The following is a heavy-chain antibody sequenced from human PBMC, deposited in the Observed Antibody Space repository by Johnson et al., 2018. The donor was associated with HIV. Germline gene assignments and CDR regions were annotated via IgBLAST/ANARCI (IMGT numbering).Heavy chain of an antibody. CDR2: IYSGDTT. J-gene: IGHJ1*01. V-gene: IGHV3-66*02. D-gene: IGHD3-10*02. CDR3: GLLGLCWAM. Sequence: VQLVESGGGLVQPGGSLRLSCAVSGFTVNGNYMSWVRQAPGKGLEWVSVIYSGDTTYYADSVKGRFSLSRDISKNMLYLQMHSLRGDDTGHNVRGLLGLCWAMWG. CDR1: GFTVNGNY.